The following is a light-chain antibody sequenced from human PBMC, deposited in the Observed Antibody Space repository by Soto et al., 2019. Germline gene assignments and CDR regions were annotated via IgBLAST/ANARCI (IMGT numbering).Light chain of an antibody. CDR2: AAS. Sequence: DIQMTQSPSSLSASVGDRVNITCRASQSITRYLKWYQQKPGKAPNLLIYAASSRHSGVPSRCSGAGSGTDFTLTISSLQPEDFATYYCQQTSRTPKTFGQGTKV. CDR3: QQTSRTPKT. V-gene: IGKV1-39*01. J-gene: IGKJ1*01. CDR1: QSITRY.